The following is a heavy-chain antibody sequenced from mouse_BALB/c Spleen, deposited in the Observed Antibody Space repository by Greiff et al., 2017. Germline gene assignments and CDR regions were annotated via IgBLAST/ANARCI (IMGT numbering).Heavy chain of an antibody. Sequence: DVKLVESGPSLVKPSQTLSLTCSVTGDSITSGYWNWIRKFPGNKLEYMGYISYSGSTYYNPSLKSRISITRDTSKNQYYLQLNSVTTEDTATYYCARWDYGRGDYFDYWGQGTTLTVSS. J-gene: IGHJ2*01. D-gene: IGHD1-1*01. CDR3: ARWDYGRGDYFDY. CDR1: GDSITSGY. V-gene: IGHV3-8*02. CDR2: ISYSGST.